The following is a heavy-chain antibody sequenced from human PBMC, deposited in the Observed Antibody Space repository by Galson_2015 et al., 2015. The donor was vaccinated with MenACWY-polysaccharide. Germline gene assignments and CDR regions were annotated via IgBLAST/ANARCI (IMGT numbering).Heavy chain of an antibody. J-gene: IGHJ4*02. CDR1: GFTFSNFW. CDR2: IKQDGSEK. Sequence: SLRLSCAASGFTFSNFWMSWVRQAPGKELEWVASIKQDGSEKYLVDSVKGRFTISRDNSKNTLHLQMSSLGAEDTALYYCVKDRGAIFGDSWGQGALVAVSS. D-gene: IGHD3-3*01. V-gene: IGHV3-7*03. CDR3: VKDRGAIFGDS.